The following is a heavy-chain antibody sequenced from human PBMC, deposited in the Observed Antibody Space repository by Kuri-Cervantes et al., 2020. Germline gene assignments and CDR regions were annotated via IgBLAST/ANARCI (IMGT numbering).Heavy chain of an antibody. CDR2: ISWNSGSI. CDR3: ASGARGGYCSSTSCSAGGFDT. V-gene: IGHV3-9*01. Sequence: GGSLRLSCAASGFTFDDYAVHWVRQAPGKGLEWVSGISWNSGSIGYADSVKGRFTISRDNAKNSLYLQMNSLRAEDTAVYYCASGARGGYCSSTSCSAGGFDTWGQGTMVTVSS. CDR1: GFTFDDYA. J-gene: IGHJ3*02. D-gene: IGHD2-2*03.